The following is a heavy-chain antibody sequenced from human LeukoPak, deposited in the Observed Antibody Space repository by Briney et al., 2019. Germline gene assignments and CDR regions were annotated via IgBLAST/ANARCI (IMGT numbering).Heavy chain of an antibody. D-gene: IGHD5-24*01. CDR3: ARRRDGYSFFDS. Sequence: GASVKVSCKASGGTFSNYAINWVRQAPGQGLEWMGVIDPSGGSTSCAQKFQGRVTMTRDTSTSTVYMELSSLRSEDTAVYFCARRRDGYSFFDSWGQGTLVTVSS. CDR1: GGTFSNYA. V-gene: IGHV1-46*01. CDR2: IDPSGGST. J-gene: IGHJ4*02.